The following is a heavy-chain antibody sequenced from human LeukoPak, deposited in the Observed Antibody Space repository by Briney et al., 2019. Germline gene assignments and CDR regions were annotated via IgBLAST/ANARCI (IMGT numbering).Heavy chain of an antibody. CDR3: ARSHSSGWYARSYYYYYGMDV. J-gene: IGHJ6*02. CDR1: GYTFTSYG. CDR2: IIPIFGTA. D-gene: IGHD6-19*01. V-gene: IGHV1-69*13. Sequence: ASVKVSCKASGYTFTSYGISWVRQAPGQGLEWMGGIIPIFGTANYAQKFQGRVTITAGESTSTAYMELSSLRSEDTAVYYCARSHSSGWYARSYYYYYGMDVWGQGTTVTVSS.